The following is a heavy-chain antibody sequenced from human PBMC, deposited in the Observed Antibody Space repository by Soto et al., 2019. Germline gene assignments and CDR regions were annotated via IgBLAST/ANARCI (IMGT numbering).Heavy chain of an antibody. CDR3: ARDLGYCTNGVCDYYGMDV. V-gene: IGHV5-51*01. J-gene: IGHJ6*02. Sequence: PGESLKISCKGSGYSFTSYWIGWVRQMPGKGLEWMVIIYPGDSDTRYSPSFQDQVTISADKSISTAYLQWSSLKASDTAMYYCARDLGYCTNGVCDYYGMDVWGQGTTVTVSS. D-gene: IGHD2-8*01. CDR2: IYPGDSDT. CDR1: GYSFTSYW.